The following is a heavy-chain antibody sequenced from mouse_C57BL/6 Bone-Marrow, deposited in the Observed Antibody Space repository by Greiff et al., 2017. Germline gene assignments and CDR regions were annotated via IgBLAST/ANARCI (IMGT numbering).Heavy chain of an antibody. J-gene: IGHJ4*01. CDR3: TVTAYYYYAMDY. CDR2: IRLKSDNYAT. CDR1: GFTFSNYW. V-gene: IGHV6-3*01. D-gene: IGHD2-1*01. Sequence: EVKLEESGGGLVQPGGSMKLSCVASGFTFSNYWMNWVRQSPETGLEWVAQIRLKSDNYATHYAESVKGRFTISRDDSKSSVYLQMNNLRAEDTGIYYCTVTAYYYYAMDYWGQGTSVTVSS.